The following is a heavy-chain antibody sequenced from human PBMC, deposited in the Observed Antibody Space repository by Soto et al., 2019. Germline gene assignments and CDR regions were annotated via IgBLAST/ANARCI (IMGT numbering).Heavy chain of an antibody. Sequence: PSETLSLTCNVSGGSVNTSSHHWSWIRQPPARGLEWIGYIHYFGSTKYNPSLESRVVISVDTSKNQFSLKVPSVTAADTAIYFCARGGSCVGFESWGQGPRVTVSS. CDR2: IHYFGST. V-gene: IGHV4-61*01. CDR3: ARGGSCVGFES. J-gene: IGHJ4*02. D-gene: IGHD1-26*01. CDR1: GGSVNTSSHH.